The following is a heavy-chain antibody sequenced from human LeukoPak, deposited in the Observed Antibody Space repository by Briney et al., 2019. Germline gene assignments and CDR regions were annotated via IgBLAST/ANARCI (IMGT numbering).Heavy chain of an antibody. CDR2: ISYDGSNK. V-gene: IGHV3-30*03. D-gene: IGHD1-26*01. Sequence: PGRSLRLSCAASGFTFSSYGMHWVRQAPGKGLEWVAVISYDGSNKYYADSVKGRFTISRDNSKNTLYLQMNSLRAEDTAVYYCASSVGATTGGAFDIWGQGTMVTVSS. J-gene: IGHJ3*02. CDR1: GFTFSSYG. CDR3: ASSVGATTGGAFDI.